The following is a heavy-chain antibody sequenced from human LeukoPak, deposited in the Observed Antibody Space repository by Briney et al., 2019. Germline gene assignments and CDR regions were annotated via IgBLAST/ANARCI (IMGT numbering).Heavy chain of an antibody. V-gene: IGHV4-39*01. J-gene: IGHJ4*02. Sequence: SETLSLTCTVSGGSISSSSYYWGWIRQPPGKGLEWIGSIYYSGSTYYNPFLKSRVTISVDTSKNQFSLKLSSVTAADTAVYYCARLLRRGYSLNFDYWGQGTLVTVSS. D-gene: IGHD5-12*01. CDR2: IYYSGST. CDR3: ARLLRRGYSLNFDY. CDR1: GGSISSSSYY.